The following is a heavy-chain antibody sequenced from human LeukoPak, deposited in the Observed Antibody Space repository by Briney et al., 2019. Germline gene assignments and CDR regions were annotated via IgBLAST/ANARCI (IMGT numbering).Heavy chain of an antibody. CDR2: IHSSGNT. Sequence: SETLSLTCTVSGGSINYYYWNWIRQPPGKGLEWIGYIHSSGNTGYNPSLRSRVTMSVETSKNQFSLRLTSVPPADTAVYYCARVGRYCSGGSCYGENWFDPWGQGTLVTVSS. D-gene: IGHD2-15*01. CDR1: GGSINYYY. V-gene: IGHV4-59*01. CDR3: ARVGRYCSGGSCYGENWFDP. J-gene: IGHJ5*02.